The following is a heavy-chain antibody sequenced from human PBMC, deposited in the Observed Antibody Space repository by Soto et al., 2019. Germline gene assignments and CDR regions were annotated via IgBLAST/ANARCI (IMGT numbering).Heavy chain of an antibody. Sequence: GSLSLSCAASGFTFSNAWMSWVRQAPGKGLEWVGRIKSKTDGGTTDYAAPVKGRFTISRDDSKNTLYLQMNSLKTEDTAVYYCMGYNWNYPSIDYWGQGTLVTFSS. J-gene: IGHJ4*02. CDR3: MGYNWNYPSIDY. CDR2: IKSKTDGGTT. V-gene: IGHV3-15*01. CDR1: GFTFSNAW. D-gene: IGHD1-7*01.